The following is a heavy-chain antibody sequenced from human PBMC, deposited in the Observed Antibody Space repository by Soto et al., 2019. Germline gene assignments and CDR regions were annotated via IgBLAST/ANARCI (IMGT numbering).Heavy chain of an antibody. V-gene: IGHV1-18*01. D-gene: IGHD6-13*01. Sequence: ASVKVSCKASGYTFTSYGISWVRQAPGQGLEWMGWISAYNGNTNYAQKLQGRVTMTTDTSTSTAYMELRSLRSDDTAGYYCARARRLIAAVGTPYELWGEGALVTGSS. CDR2: ISAYNGNT. J-gene: IGHJ4*02. CDR1: GYTFTSYG. CDR3: ARARRLIAAVGTPYEL.